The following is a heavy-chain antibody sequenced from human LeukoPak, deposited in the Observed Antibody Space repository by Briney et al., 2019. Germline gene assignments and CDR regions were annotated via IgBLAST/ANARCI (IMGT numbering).Heavy chain of an antibody. V-gene: IGHV3-43*02. CDR2: ISGDGTNA. J-gene: IGHJ2*01. Sequence: GGSLRLSCAASGFTFEDYAMHWVRQAPGKGLEWVSLISGDGTNAYYSDSVKGRFTISRDKSKNSLYLQMNSLRTEGTALYYCARDGYGDMGDWHFDIWGRGALVTVSS. CDR3: ARDGYGDMGDWHFDI. D-gene: IGHD4-17*01. CDR1: GFTFEDYA.